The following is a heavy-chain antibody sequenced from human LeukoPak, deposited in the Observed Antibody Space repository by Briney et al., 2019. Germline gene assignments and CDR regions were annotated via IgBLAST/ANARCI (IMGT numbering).Heavy chain of an antibody. CDR2: IHSSGNS. Sequence: SETLSLTCTVSGGSISSYYWSWIRQPPGKGLEWIGNIHSSGNSFCNPSLKGRVTISVDTSKNQFSLKLSSVTAADTAVYYCEKDSHLDVWGHGTTVTVSS. CDR1: GGSISSYY. CDR3: EKDSHLDV. V-gene: IGHV4-59*04. J-gene: IGHJ6*02. D-gene: IGHD2-15*01.